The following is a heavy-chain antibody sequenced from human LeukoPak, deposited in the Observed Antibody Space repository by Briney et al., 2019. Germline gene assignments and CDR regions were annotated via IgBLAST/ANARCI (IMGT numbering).Heavy chain of an antibody. D-gene: IGHD2-21*02. Sequence: GGSLRLSCAASGFTFGDYYISWIRQALGKGLEWVAYIGPGGTITYYADSVKGRFTISRDNDKNSLYLQMRRLRAEDTAVYYCARGVVTVPLYYFDYWGQGTLVTVSS. CDR1: GFTFGDYY. CDR2: IGPGGTIT. V-gene: IGHV3-11*01. J-gene: IGHJ4*02. CDR3: ARGVVTVPLYYFDY.